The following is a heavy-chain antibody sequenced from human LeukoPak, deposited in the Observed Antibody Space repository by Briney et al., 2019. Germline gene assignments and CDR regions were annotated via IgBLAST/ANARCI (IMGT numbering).Heavy chain of an antibody. D-gene: IGHD6-19*01. CDR1: GGSFSGYY. Sequence: SETLSLTCAVYGGSFSGYYWSWIRQPPGKGLEWIGEINHSGSTNYNPSLKSRVTISVDTSKNQFSLKLSSMTAADTAVYYCAGLRGMAGYWGQGTLVTVSS. CDR3: AGLRGMAGY. CDR2: INHSGST. J-gene: IGHJ4*02. V-gene: IGHV4-34*01.